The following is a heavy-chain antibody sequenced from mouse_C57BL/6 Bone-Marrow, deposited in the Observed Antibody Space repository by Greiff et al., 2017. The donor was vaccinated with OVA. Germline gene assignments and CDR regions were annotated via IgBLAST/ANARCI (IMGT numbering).Heavy chain of an antibody. J-gene: IGHJ4*01. CDR2: ISYDGSN. Sequence: QLQESGPGLVKPSQSLSLTCSVTGYSITSGYYWNWIRQFPGNKLEWMGYISYDGSNNYNPSLKNRISITRDTSKNQFFLKLNSVTTEDTATYYCATTGTAMDYWGQGTSVTVSS. D-gene: IGHD4-1*02. V-gene: IGHV3-6*01. CDR1: GYSITSGYY. CDR3: ATTGTAMDY.